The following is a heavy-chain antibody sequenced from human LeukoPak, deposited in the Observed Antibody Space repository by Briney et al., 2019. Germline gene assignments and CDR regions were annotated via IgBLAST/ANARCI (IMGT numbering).Heavy chain of an antibody. Sequence: NPSETLSLTCTVSGGSISSYYWSWIRQPPGKGLEWIGYIYYSGSTNYNPSLKSRVTISVDTSKNQFSLKLSSVTAADTAVYYCARLMTTVSWSWFDPWGQGTLVTVSS. J-gene: IGHJ5*02. V-gene: IGHV4-59*01. D-gene: IGHD4-11*01. CDR1: GGSISSYY. CDR3: ARLMTTVSWSWFDP. CDR2: IYYSGST.